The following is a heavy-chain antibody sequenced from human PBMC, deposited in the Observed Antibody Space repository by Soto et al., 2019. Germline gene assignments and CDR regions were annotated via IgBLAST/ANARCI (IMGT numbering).Heavy chain of an antibody. D-gene: IGHD6-19*01. CDR1: GYTLTELS. Sequence: ASVKVSCKVSGYTLTELSMHWVLQAPGKGLEWMGGFDPEDGETIYAQKFQGRVTMTEDTSTDTAYMGLSSLRSEDTAVYYCATDTKYAAVAGYWYFDYWGQGTLVTVSS. V-gene: IGHV1-24*01. J-gene: IGHJ4*02. CDR3: ATDTKYAAVAGYWYFDY. CDR2: FDPEDGET.